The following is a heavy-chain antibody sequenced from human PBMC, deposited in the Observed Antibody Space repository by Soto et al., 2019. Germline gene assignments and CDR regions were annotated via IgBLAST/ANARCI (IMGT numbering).Heavy chain of an antibody. CDR3: ARMATFGSLNWFDP. J-gene: IGHJ5*02. D-gene: IGHD3-16*01. CDR1: GYTFFTNND. Sequence: ASVKVSCKASGYTFFTNNDVTWVRQATGQGLEWMGWMNPGSGDTGYAQKFQGRVTMTRDISISTAYMELSSLRPDDTAIYYCARMATFGSLNWFDPWGQGTLVTVSS. V-gene: IGHV1-8*01. CDR2: MNPGSGDT.